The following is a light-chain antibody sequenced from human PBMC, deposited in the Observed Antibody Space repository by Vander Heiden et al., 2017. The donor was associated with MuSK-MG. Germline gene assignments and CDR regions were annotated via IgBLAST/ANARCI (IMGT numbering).Light chain of an antibody. CDR3: QQDYSYPLT. J-gene: IGKJ3*01. CDR1: QGISSY. CDR2: AAS. Sequence: AIRMTHSPSSLSASTGDRVTITCRASQGISSYLAWYQQKPGKAPKLLIYAASTLQSGVPSRFSGSGSGTDFTLTISCLQSEDFATYYCQQDYSYPLTFGDGTKVDIK. V-gene: IGKV1-8*01.